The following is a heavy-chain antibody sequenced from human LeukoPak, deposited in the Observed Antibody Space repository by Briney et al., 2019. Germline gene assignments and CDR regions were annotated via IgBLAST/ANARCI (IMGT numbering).Heavy chain of an antibody. J-gene: IGHJ6*02. D-gene: IGHD4-11*01. Sequence: GGSLRLSCVASGLIFSDSAIHWVRQASGKGLEWVGRIRSEANNYATAYAASVKGMFTISRDDSKNTAYLQMNSLKTEDTAVYYCTRTTQEGMDVWGQGTTVTVSS. CDR2: IRSEANNYAT. CDR3: TRTTQEGMDV. CDR1: GLIFSDSA. V-gene: IGHV3-73*01.